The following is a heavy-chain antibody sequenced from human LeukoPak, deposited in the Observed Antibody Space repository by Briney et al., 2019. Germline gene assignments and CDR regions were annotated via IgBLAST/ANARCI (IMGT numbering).Heavy chain of an antibody. V-gene: IGHV1-2*02. J-gene: IGHJ4*02. CDR2: INPNSGGT. CDR1: AYTFTVYY. D-gene: IGHD2-2*01. Sequence: ASVTLCFTASAYTFTVYYMHWVRHGPAQGLEWMGGINPNSGGTNYAQKFQGRVTMTRDTSISTAYMELSRLRSDDTAVYYCARTRRESSTGDYWGQGTLVTVSS. CDR3: ARTRRESSTGDY.